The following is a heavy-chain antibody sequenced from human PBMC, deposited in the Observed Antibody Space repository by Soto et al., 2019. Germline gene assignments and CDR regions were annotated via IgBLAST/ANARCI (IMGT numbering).Heavy chain of an antibody. V-gene: IGHV1-69*13. CDR2: IIPIFGTA. Sequence: SVKVSCKASGVTFSSYAISWVRQAPGQGLEWMGGIIPIFGTANYAQKFQGRVTITADESTSTAYMELSSLRSEDTAVYYCAKGALQYYDFWSGYPPDYYYGMDVWGQGTTVTVSS. CDR1: GVTFSSYA. J-gene: IGHJ6*02. D-gene: IGHD3-3*01. CDR3: AKGALQYYDFWSGYPPDYYYGMDV.